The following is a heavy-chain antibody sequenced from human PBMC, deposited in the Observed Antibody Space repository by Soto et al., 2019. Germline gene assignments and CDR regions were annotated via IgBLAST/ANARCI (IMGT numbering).Heavy chain of an antibody. Sequence: QVQLVESGGGVVQPGRSLRLSCAASGFTFSSYAMHWVRQAPGKGLEWVAVISYDGSNKYYADSVKGRFTISRDNSKNTLYLQMNSLRAEDTAVYYCARDGLGSGHSYGYYFDYWGQGTLVTVSS. D-gene: IGHD5-18*01. CDR3: ARDGLGSGHSYGYYFDY. V-gene: IGHV3-30-3*01. CDR1: GFTFSSYA. CDR2: ISYDGSNK. J-gene: IGHJ4*02.